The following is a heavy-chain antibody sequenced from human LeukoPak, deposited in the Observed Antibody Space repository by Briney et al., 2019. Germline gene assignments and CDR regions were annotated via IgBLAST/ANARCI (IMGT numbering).Heavy chain of an antibody. CDR1: GFTFNTYS. D-gene: IGHD3-10*01. V-gene: IGHV3-21*04. CDR3: AKDFAPIRFGELLSNGGGPDY. J-gene: IGHJ4*02. CDR2: IDSSGGYM. Sequence: GGSLRLSCEASGFTFNTYSMNWARQAPGKGLEWVSSIDSSGGYMFYADSVKGRFIISRDNAKDSLYLRMNSLRVEDTAVYYCAKDFAPIRFGELLSNGGGPDYWGQGTLVTVSS.